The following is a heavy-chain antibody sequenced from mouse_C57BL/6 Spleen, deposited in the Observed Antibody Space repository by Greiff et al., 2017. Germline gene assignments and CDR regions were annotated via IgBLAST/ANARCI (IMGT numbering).Heavy chain of an antibody. CDR3: ARRDDGYYGNYFDY. Sequence: EVQLQQSVAELVRPGASVKLSCTASGFNIKNSYMHWVKQRPEQGLEWIGRFDPANGNTKYAPKVQGKATITADTSSNTAYLQLSSLTSEYTAIDDCARRDDGYYGNYFDYWGQGTTRTVAA. J-gene: IGHJ2*01. D-gene: IGHD2-3*01. CDR1: GFNIKNSY. V-gene: IGHV14-3*01. CDR2: FDPANGNT.